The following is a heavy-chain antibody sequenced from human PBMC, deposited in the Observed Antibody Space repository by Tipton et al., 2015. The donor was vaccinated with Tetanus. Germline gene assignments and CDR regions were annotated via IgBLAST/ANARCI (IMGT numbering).Heavy chain of an antibody. Sequence: SLRLSCAASGFTFSSYAMSWVRQAPGKGLEWVSAISGSGGSTYYADSVKGLFTISRDNSKNTLCLQMNSLRAEDTAVYYCAKTIVVVTAESAFDIWGQGTMVTVSS. D-gene: IGHD2-21*02. J-gene: IGHJ3*02. CDR3: AKTIVVVTAESAFDI. V-gene: IGHV3-23*01. CDR1: GFTFSSYA. CDR2: ISGSGGST.